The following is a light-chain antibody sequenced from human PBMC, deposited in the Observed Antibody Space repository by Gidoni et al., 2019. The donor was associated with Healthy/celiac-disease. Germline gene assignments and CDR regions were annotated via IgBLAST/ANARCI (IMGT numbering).Light chain of an antibody. CDR3: QQYNNWPRAT. CDR1: QSVSSN. Sequence: PLSVSPGERSTLSCRASQSVSSNLAWYQQKPGQAPRLLIYGASTRATGIPARFSGSGSGTEFTLTISSLQSEDFAVYYCQQYNNWPRATFGQGTRLEIK. J-gene: IGKJ5*01. CDR2: GAS. V-gene: IGKV3-15*01.